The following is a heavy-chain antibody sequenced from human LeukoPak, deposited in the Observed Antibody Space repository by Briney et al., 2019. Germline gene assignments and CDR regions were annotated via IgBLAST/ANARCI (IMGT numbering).Heavy chain of an antibody. CDR3: ARKRTLYYMDV. CDR2: INHSGST. J-gene: IGHJ6*03. CDR1: GGSFSGYH. D-gene: IGHD1-1*01. V-gene: IGHV4-34*01. Sequence: SETLSLTCAVYGGSFSGYHWSWIRQPPGKGLEWIGEINHSGSTNYNPSLKSRVTISVDTSKNQFSLKLSSVTAADTAVYYCARKRTLYYMDVWGKGTTVTISS.